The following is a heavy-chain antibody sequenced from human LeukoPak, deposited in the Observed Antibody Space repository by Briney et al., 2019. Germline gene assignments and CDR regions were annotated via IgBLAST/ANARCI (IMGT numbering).Heavy chain of an antibody. Sequence: GGSLRLSCAASGFTFSSYGMSWVRQAPGKGLEWVSVIYSGGNTYYADSVKGRFTISRDNSKNTLYLQMNSLRSDDTAVYYCARGDPIYDFWSGGDYWGQGSLVTVSS. J-gene: IGHJ4*02. V-gene: IGHV3-53*05. CDR1: GFTFSSYG. CDR2: IYSGGNT. CDR3: ARGDPIYDFWSGGDY. D-gene: IGHD3-3*01.